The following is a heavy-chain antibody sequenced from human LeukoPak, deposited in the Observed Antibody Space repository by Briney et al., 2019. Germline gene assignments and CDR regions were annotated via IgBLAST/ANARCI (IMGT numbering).Heavy chain of an antibody. CDR1: GCTFTGYY. V-gene: IGHV1-2*02. J-gene: IGHJ5*02. CDR3: AREVVVVAATDLDAVVGWFDP. CDR2: INPNSGGT. Sequence: ATVKVSCKASGCTFTGYYMHWVRQAPGQGLEWMGWINPNSGGTNCAQKFQGRVTMTRDTSISTAYMELSRLRFDDTAVYYCAREVVVVAATDLDAVVGWFDPWGQGTLVTVSS. D-gene: IGHD2-15*01.